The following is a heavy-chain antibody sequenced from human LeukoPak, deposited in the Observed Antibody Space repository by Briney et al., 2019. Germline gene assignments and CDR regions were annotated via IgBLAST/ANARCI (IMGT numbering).Heavy chain of an antibody. CDR3: ARELPAEYKIVSPYYYYYYGMDV. CDR2: IIPIFGTA. Sequence: ASVKVSCKASGGTFISYAISWVRQAPGQGLEWMGGIIPIFGTANYAQKFQGRVTITADESTSTAYMELSSLRSEDTAVYYCARELPAEYKIVSPYYYYYYGMDVWGQGTTVTVSS. CDR1: GGTFISYA. V-gene: IGHV1-69*13. J-gene: IGHJ6*02. D-gene: IGHD2/OR15-2a*01.